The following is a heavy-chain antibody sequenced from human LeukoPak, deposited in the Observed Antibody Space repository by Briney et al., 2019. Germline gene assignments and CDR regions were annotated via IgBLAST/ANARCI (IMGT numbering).Heavy chain of an antibody. CDR3: TTTVYDYVWGSYRG. V-gene: IGHV3-74*01. CDR2: IKSDGIST. CDR1: GFTFSSTW. Sequence: PGGSLRLSCAASGFTFSSTWMHWVRQAPGKGLVWVSRIKSDGISTIYADSVKGRFIISRDNAKNTLYLQMNSLRAEDTAVYYCTTTVYDYVWGSYRGWGQGTLVTVSS. J-gene: IGHJ4*02. D-gene: IGHD3-16*02.